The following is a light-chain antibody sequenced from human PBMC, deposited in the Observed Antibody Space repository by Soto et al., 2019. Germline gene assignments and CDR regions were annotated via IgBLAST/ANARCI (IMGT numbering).Light chain of an antibody. V-gene: IGLV1-44*01. CDR3: AAWDDSLNGVV. CDR1: SSNIGSNT. Sequence: QSVLTQSPSASGTPGQRVTISCSGSSSNIGSNTVNWYQHLPGTAPKLLIYSNDQRPSGVPDRFSGSKSGTSASLAISGLQSEDEADYYCAAWDDSLNGVVFGGGTKLTVL. CDR2: SND. J-gene: IGLJ2*01.